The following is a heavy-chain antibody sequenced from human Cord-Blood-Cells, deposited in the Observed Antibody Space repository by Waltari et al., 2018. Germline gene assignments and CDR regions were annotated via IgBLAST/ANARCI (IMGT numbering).Heavy chain of an antibody. CDR1: GCSISSSSYY. CDR3: ARRGSSSWFDY. V-gene: IGHV4-39*07. CDR2: IYYSGST. J-gene: IGHJ4*02. D-gene: IGHD6-13*01. Sequence: QLQLQESGPGLVKPSETLSLTCTVSGCSISSSSYYWGGIRQPPGKGLEWIGGIYYSGSTYYNPSLKSRVTISVDTSKNQFSLKLSSVTAADTAVYYCARRGSSSWFDYWGQGTLVTVSS.